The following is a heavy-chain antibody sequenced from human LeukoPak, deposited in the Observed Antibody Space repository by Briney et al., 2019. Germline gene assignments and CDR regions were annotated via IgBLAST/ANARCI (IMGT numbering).Heavy chain of an antibody. Sequence: EASVKVSCKASGGTFSSYAISWVRQAPGQGLEWMGGIIPIFGTANYAQKFQGRVTITADESTSTAYMELSSLRSEDTAVYYCARVISGSYYPFDYWGQGTLVTVSS. J-gene: IGHJ4*02. V-gene: IGHV1-69*13. CDR3: ARVISGSYYPFDY. D-gene: IGHD1-26*01. CDR2: IIPIFGTA. CDR1: GGTFSSYA.